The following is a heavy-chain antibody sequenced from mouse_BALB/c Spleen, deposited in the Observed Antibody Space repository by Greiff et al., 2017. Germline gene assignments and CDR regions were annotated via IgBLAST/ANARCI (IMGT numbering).Heavy chain of an antibody. Sequence: VQVVESGPGLVQPSQSLSITCTVSGFSLTSYGVHWVRQSPGKGLEWLGVIWSGGNTDYNAAFISRLSISKDSSKNQVFFKMNSLQANDTAIYYCAEGAWFAYWGQGTLVTVSA. V-gene: IGHV2-2*02. CDR2: IWSGGNT. CDR3: AEGAWFAY. CDR1: GFSLTSYG. J-gene: IGHJ3*01.